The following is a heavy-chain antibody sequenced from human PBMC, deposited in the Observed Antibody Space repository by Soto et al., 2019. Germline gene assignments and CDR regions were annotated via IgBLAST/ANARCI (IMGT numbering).Heavy chain of an antibody. V-gene: IGHV5-51*01. CDR3: TRGATSPFDS. Sequence: PGESLKISCQGSGYRFTSSWIGWVRQMPGKGLEWLGNVYPSDSDVRYSPSFEGRVTISADNSINTAYLHLLNLRASDTSHYYCTRGATSPFDSRGQGTLVTASS. CDR2: VYPSDSDV. J-gene: IGHJ4*02. CDR1: GYRFTSSW. D-gene: IGHD3-16*01.